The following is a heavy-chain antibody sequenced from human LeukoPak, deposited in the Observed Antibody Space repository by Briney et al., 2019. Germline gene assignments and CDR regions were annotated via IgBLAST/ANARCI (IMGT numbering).Heavy chain of an antibody. CDR3: ATDYYGSGLEKYYFDY. J-gene: IGHJ4*02. D-gene: IGHD3-10*01. CDR1: GYTLTELS. CDR2: FDPEDGET. Sequence: ASVKVSCKVSGYTLTELSMHWVRQAPGKGLEGMGGFDPEDGETIYAQKFQGRVTMTEDTSTDTAYMELSSLRSEDTAVYYCATDYYGSGLEKYYFDYWGQGTLVTVSS. V-gene: IGHV1-24*01.